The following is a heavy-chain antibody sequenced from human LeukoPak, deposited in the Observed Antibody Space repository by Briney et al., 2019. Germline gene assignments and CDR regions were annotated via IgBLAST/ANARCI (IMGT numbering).Heavy chain of an antibody. CDR1: GGSIGSGGYS. J-gene: IGHJ6*02. Sequence: SETLSLTCAVSGGSIGSGGYSWSWIRQPPGKGLEWIGYIYHSGSTYYNPSLKSRVTISVDRSKNQFSLKLSSVTAADTAVYYCARDSQDYGMDVWGQGTTVTVSS. CDR2: IYHSGST. CDR3: ARDSQDYGMDV. V-gene: IGHV4-30-2*01.